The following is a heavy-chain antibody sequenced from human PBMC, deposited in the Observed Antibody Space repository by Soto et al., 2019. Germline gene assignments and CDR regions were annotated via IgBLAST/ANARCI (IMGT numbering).Heavy chain of an antibody. J-gene: IGHJ3*01. CDR2: ISGSGGST. V-gene: IGHV3-23*01. CDR3: VRGVGASSGAFDV. D-gene: IGHD1-26*01. Sequence: GGSLRLSCAASGFTFSSYAMSWVRQAPGKGLEWVSAISGSGGSTYYADSVKGRFTISRDNSKNTLYLQMNSLRAEDTAVYYCVRGVGASSGAFDVWGQGTMVTVS. CDR1: GFTFSSYA.